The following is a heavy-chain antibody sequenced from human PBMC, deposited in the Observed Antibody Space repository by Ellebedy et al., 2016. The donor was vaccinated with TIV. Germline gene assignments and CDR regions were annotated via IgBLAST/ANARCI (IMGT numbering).Heavy chain of an antibody. CDR3: ARDPSGGDIVVVPAATYFDY. CDR2: ISGSGGST. V-gene: IGHV3-23*01. D-gene: IGHD2-2*01. J-gene: IGHJ4*02. Sequence: GGSLRLSXAASGFTFSSYAMSWVRQAPGKGLEWVSAISGSGGSTYYADSVKGRFTISRDNSKNTLYLQMNSLRAEDTAVYYCARDPSGGDIVVVPAATYFDYWGQGTLVTVSS. CDR1: GFTFSSYA.